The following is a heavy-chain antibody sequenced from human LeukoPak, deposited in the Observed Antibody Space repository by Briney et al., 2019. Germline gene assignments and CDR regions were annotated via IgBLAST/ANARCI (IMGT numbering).Heavy chain of an antibody. V-gene: IGHV1-2*02. J-gene: IGHJ4*02. CDR2: INPNSGGT. Sequence: ASVKVSCKASGYTFTSYGISWVRQAPGQGLEWMGWINPNSGGTNYAQKFQGRVTMTRDTSISTAYMELSRLRSDDTAVYYCARVHSCSGGSCYSPFVDYWGQGTLVTVSS. D-gene: IGHD2-15*01. CDR3: ARVHSCSGGSCYSPFVDY. CDR1: GYTFTSYG.